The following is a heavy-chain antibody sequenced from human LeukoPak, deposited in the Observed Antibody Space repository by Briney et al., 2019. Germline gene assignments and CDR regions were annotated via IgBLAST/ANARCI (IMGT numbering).Heavy chain of an antibody. CDR3: ATRTISSWPYYYGMDV. CDR1: GYTLTELS. Sequence: ASVKVSCKVSGYTLTELSMHWVRQAPGKGLEWMGGFDPEDGETIYAQKFQGRVTMTEDTSTDTAYMELSSLRSEDTAVYYCATRTISSWPYYYGMDVWGQGTTVTVSS. CDR2: FDPEDGET. D-gene: IGHD6-13*01. V-gene: IGHV1-24*01. J-gene: IGHJ6*02.